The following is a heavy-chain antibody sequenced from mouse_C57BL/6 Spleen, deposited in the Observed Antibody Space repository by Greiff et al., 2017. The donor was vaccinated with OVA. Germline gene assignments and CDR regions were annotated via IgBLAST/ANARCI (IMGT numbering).Heavy chain of an antibody. Sequence: QVQLQQSGAELVRPGTSVKVSCKASGYAFTNYLIEWVKQRPGQGLEWIGVINPGSGGTNYNEKFKGKATLTADKSSSTAYMQLSSLTSEDSAVYFCARRPYGNPNYSAMDYWGQGTSVTVSS. CDR3: ARRPYGNPNYSAMDY. CDR2: INPGSGGT. D-gene: IGHD2-1*01. V-gene: IGHV1-54*01. CDR1: GYAFTNYL. J-gene: IGHJ4*01.